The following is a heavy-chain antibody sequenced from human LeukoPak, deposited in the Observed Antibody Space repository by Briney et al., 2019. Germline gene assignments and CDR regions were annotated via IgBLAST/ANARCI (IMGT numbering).Heavy chain of an antibody. V-gene: IGHV1-69*01. D-gene: IGHD5-24*01. J-gene: IGHJ4*02. CDR1: GGTFSSYA. Sequence: SVKVSCKASGGTFSSYAISWVRQAPGQGLEWMGGIIPIFGTANYAQKFQGRVTITADESTSTAYMELSSLRSEDTAVYYCAREGRDGYNYGYWGQGTLVTVSS. CDR3: AREGRDGYNYGY. CDR2: IIPIFGTA.